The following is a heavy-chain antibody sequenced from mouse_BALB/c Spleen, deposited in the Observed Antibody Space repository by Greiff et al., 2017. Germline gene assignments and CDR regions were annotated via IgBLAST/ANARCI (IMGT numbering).Heavy chain of an antibody. CDR2: INSNGGST. J-gene: IGHJ2*01. Sequence: EVQRVESGGGLVQPGGSLKLSCAASGFTFSSYGMSWVRQTPDKRLELVATINSNGGSTYYPDSVKGRFTISRDNAKNTLYLQMSSLKSEDTAMYYCARGGDYYGSSYGRYFDYWGQGTTLTVSS. D-gene: IGHD1-1*01. CDR3: ARGGDYYGSSYGRYFDY. CDR1: GFTFSSYG. V-gene: IGHV5-6-3*01.